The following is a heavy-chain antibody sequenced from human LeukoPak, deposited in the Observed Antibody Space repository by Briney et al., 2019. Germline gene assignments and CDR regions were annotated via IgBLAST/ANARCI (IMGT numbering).Heavy chain of an antibody. Sequence: GRSLRLSCAASGFTFDDYAMHWVRQAPGKGLEWVSGISWRSGSIVYADSVKGRFTISRDNAKNTLYLQMDSLRAEDTAVYYCTTGIGNYYYYWGQGTLVTVAS. CDR1: GFTFDDYA. V-gene: IGHV3-9*01. CDR3: TTGIGNYYYY. CDR2: ISWRSGSI. D-gene: IGHD3-10*01. J-gene: IGHJ4*02.